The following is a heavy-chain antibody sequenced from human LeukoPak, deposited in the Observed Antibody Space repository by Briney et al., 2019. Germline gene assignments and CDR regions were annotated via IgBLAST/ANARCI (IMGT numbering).Heavy chain of an antibody. V-gene: IGHV3-30*18. Sequence: PGGSLRLSCAASGFPFRSYGMHWVRQAPGKGLEWVAVVSYEGTIKYYADSAKGRFTISRDNSKNTLYLQMNSLRAEDTAVYYCAKGVYGDGDYDSSGWIQHWGQGTLVTVSS. CDR2: VSYEGTIK. D-gene: IGHD3-22*01. CDR1: GFPFRSYG. CDR3: AKGVYGDGDYDSSGWIQH. J-gene: IGHJ1*01.